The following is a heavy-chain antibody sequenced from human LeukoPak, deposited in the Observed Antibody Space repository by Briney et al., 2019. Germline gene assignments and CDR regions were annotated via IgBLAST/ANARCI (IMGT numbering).Heavy chain of an antibody. Sequence: AGESLQISCQGSGSSFTSYWIGWVRPVPGKGLEWVGIIYPGDSDTRYSPSFQGQVTISADKSISTAYLQWSSLKASDTAMYYCARTYGSGSYSPGGYWGQGTLVTVSS. V-gene: IGHV5-51*01. CDR2: IYPGDSDT. CDR1: GSSFTSYW. D-gene: IGHD3-10*01. J-gene: IGHJ4*02. CDR3: ARTYGSGSYSPGGY.